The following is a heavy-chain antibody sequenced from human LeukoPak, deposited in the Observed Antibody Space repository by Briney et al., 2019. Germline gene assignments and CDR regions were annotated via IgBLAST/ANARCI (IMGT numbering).Heavy chain of an antibody. D-gene: IGHD3-22*01. J-gene: IGHJ4*02. V-gene: IGHV1-2*06. CDR2: INPNSGGT. CDR1: GYTFTGYY. CDR3: ASYYDSSGYLSDY. Sequence: ASVKVSCKASGYTFTGYYMHWVRQAPGQGLGWMGRINPNSGGTNYAQKFQGRVTMTRDTSISTAYMELSRLRSDDTAVYYCASYYDSSGYLSDYWGQGTLVTVSS.